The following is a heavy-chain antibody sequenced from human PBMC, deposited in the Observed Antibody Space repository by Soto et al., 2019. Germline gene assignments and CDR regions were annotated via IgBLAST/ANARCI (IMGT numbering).Heavy chain of an antibody. V-gene: IGHV4-34*01. D-gene: IGHD3-10*01. J-gene: IGHJ5*02. CDR1: GGSFSGYY. CDR2: INHSGST. Sequence: LSLTCAVYGGSFSGYYWSWIRQPPGKGLEWIGEINHSGSTNYNPSLKSRVTISVDTSKNQFSLKLSSVTAADTAVYYCARTGHYYGSGSYYKWVDPWGQGTLVTVSS. CDR3: ARTGHYYGSGSYYKWVDP.